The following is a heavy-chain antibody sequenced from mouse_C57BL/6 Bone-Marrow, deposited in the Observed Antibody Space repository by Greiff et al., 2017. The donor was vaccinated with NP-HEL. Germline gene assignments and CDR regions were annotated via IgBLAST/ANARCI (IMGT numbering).Heavy chain of an antibody. CDR3: TTGGYESRAMDY. J-gene: IGHJ4*01. CDR1: GFNIKDDY. CDR2: IDPENGDT. V-gene: IGHV14-4*01. D-gene: IGHD2-3*01. Sequence: EVKVEESGAELVRPGASVKLSCTASGFNIKDDYMHWVKQRPEQGLEWIGWIDPENGDTEYASKFQGKATITADTSSNTAYLQLSSLTSEDTAVYYCTTGGYESRAMDYWGQGTSVTVSS.